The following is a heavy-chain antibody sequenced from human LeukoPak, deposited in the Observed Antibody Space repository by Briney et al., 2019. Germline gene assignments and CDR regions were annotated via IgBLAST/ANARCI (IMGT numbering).Heavy chain of an antibody. CDR3: ARDPKVDDYVFDY. CDR1: GYTFTGYY. J-gene: IGHJ4*02. V-gene: IGHV1-2*02. CDR2: INPNSGGT. Sequence: ASVKVSCKASGYTFTGYYMHWVRQAPGQGLEWMGWINPNSGGTNYAQKFQGRVTMTRDTSTSTVYMELSSLRSEDTAVYYCARDPKVDDYVFDYWGQGTLVTVSS. D-gene: IGHD3-16*01.